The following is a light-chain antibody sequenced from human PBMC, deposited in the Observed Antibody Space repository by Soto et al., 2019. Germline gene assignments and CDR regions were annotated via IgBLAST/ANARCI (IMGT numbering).Light chain of an antibody. CDR1: QSISSY. J-gene: IGKJ2*01. V-gene: IGKV1-39*01. CDR2: AAS. CDR3: QQSYSTPRVT. Sequence: DIQMTQSPSSLSAFVGDRVTITCRASQSISSYLNWYQQKPGKAPKLLIYAASSLQSGVPSRFSGSGSGTDFTLTISSLQPEDFATYYCQQSYSTPRVTFGQGTKLEIK.